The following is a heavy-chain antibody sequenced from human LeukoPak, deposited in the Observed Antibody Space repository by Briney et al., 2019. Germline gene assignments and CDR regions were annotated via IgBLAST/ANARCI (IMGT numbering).Heavy chain of an antibody. CDR3: ARDKQARYDFWSGYNYYHGMDV. D-gene: IGHD3-3*01. Sequence: PGRSLRLSCAASGFTFDDYAMHWVRQAPGKGLEWVSGISWNSGSIGYADSVKGRFTISRDNAKNSLYLQMNSLRAEDTAVYYCARDKQARYDFWSGYNYYHGMDVWGQGTTVTVSS. V-gene: IGHV3-9*01. J-gene: IGHJ6*02. CDR2: ISWNSGSI. CDR1: GFTFDDYA.